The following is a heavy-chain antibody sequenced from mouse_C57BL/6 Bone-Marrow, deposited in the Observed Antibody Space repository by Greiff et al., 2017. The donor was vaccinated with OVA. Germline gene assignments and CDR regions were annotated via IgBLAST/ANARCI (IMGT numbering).Heavy chain of an antibody. V-gene: IGHV1-19*01. CDR3: ASDWDERDAMDY. CDR1: GYTFTDYY. CDR2: INPYNGGT. J-gene: IGHJ4*01. D-gene: IGHD4-1*01. Sequence: VQLQQSGPVLVKPGASVKMSCKASGYTFTDYYMNWVKQSHGKSLEWIGVINPYNGGTSYNQKFKGKATLTVDKSSSTAYMELNSLTSEDSAVYYCASDWDERDAMDYWGQGTSVTVSS.